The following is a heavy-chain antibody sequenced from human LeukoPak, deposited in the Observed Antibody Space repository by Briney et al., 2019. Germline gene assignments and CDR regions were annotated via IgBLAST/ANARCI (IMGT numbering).Heavy chain of an antibody. CDR2: SKYDGSTA. CDR3: AKSDWFDP. CDR1: GFTLKNYW. V-gene: IGHV3-74*03. Sequence: AGGSLRLSCETSGFTLKNYWMSWLRRAPGKGLEWVSRSKYDGSTAMYAESVKGRFTIPRDNARGTLYLQMNSLRVDDTAVYYCAKSDWFDPCGRGILVTVSS. J-gene: IGHJ5*02.